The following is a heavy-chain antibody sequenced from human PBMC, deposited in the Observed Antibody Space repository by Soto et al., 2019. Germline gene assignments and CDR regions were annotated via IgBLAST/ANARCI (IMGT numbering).Heavy chain of an antibody. V-gene: IGHV3-13*01. D-gene: IGHD3-10*01. CDR2: VGTSGEA. CDR1: GFSFSDYD. J-gene: IGHJ6*01. Sequence: PGGSLRLSCAASGFSFSDYDMNWVRQVTGKGLEWVSSVGTSGEAYYSASVKGRFTISRESDYNSLILQMNTLTADDTAVYYCTKGSPQVGGMDGWGQGTTVTVSS. CDR3: TKGSPQVGGMDG.